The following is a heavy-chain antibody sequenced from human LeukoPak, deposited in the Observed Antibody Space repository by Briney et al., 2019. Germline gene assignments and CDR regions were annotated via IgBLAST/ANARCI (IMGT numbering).Heavy chain of an antibody. CDR3: ARDPPSIAARPDGYYYYYMDV. CDR2: IYTSGST. V-gene: IGHV4-61*02. J-gene: IGHJ6*03. Sequence: SETLSLTCTVSGGSISSGSYYWSWIRQPAGKGLEWIGRIYTSGSTNYNPSLKSRVTISVDTSKNQFSLKLSSVTAADTAVYYCARDPPSIAARPDGYYYYYMDVWGKGTTVTVSS. CDR1: GGSISSGSYY. D-gene: IGHD6-6*01.